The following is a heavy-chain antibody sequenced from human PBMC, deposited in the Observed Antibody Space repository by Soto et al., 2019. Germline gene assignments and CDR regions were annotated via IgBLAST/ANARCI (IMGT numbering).Heavy chain of an antibody. V-gene: IGHV3-21*01. D-gene: IGHD6-6*01. CDR3: ARASAARRNNWFDP. J-gene: IGHJ5*02. Sequence: PGGSLRLSCAASGFTFSSYSMNWVRQAPGKGLEWVSSISSSSSYIYYADSVKGRFTISRDNAKNSLYLQMNSLRTEDTAVYYCARASAARRNNWFDPWGQGTLVTVSS. CDR1: GFTFSSYS. CDR2: ISSSSSYI.